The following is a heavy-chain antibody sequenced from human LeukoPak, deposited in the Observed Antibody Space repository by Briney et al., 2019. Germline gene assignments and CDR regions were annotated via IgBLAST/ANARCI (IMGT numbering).Heavy chain of an antibody. D-gene: IGHD6-19*01. CDR3: AKDSSEYSSGWYHDPPFHFDY. V-gene: IGHV3-30*02. Sequence: GGSLRLSCAASGFTFSSYGMHWVRQAPGKGLEWVAVAWYGGTNKYYADSVKGRFTISRDNSKNTLYLQMNSLRAEDTAVYYCAKDSSEYSSGWYHDPPFHFDYWGQGTLVTVSS. CDR2: AWYGGTNK. J-gene: IGHJ4*02. CDR1: GFTFSSYG.